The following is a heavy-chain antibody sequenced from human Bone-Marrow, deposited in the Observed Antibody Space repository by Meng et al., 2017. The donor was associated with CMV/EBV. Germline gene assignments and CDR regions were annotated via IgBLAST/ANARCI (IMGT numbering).Heavy chain of an antibody. V-gene: IGHV3-48*04. CDR3: ARGESSDY. CDR2: IVSSSSTL. J-gene: IGHJ4*02. CDR1: GFTFKSYS. Sequence: GESLKISCAASGFTFKSYSMNWVRQAPGKGLEWVSYIVSSSSTLYYADSVKGRFTISRDNAKNSLYLQMNSLRAEDTAVYYCARGESSDYWGQGTLVTVSS.